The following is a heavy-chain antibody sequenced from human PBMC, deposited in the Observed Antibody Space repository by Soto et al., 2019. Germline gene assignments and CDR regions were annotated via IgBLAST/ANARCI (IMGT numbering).Heavy chain of an antibody. CDR1: GYTFTSYY. V-gene: IGHV1-46*01. CDR2: INPSGGST. Sequence: GASVKVSCKASGYTFTSYYMHWVRQAPGQGLEWMGIINPSGGSTSYAQKFQGRVTMTRDTSTSTVYMELSSLRSEDTAVYYCARENKIYCGGDCYHNYWGQGTLVTVSS. J-gene: IGHJ4*02. D-gene: IGHD2-21*02. CDR3: ARENKIYCGGDCYHNY.